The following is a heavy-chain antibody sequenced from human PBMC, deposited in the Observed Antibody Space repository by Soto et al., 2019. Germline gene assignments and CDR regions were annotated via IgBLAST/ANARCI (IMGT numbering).Heavy chain of an antibody. J-gene: IGHJ5*02. CDR1: GYTFTRYT. CDR2: INPDNGNT. Sequence: GASVKVSCKASGYTFTRYTMNWVRQAPGQRLEWMGWINPDNGNTKSSQKFQDRVIITRDTSASTAYMGLSSLRSEDTAVYYCARGIATGQLDPWGQGTLVTVS. CDR3: ARGIATGQLDP. D-gene: IGHD2-15*01. V-gene: IGHV1-3*01.